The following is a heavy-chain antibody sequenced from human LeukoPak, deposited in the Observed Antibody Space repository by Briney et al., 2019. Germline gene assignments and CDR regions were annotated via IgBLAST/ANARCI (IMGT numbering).Heavy chain of an antibody. J-gene: IGHJ4*02. CDR2: INPNSGGT. CDR1: GYTFTDYY. D-gene: IGHD4-23*01. V-gene: IGHV1-2*02. Sequence: ASVKVSCKASGYTFTDYYMHWVRQAPGQGLEWMGWINPNSGGTDYAQKFQGRVTMTRDTSISTAYMELSSLRSDDTAVYYCARDQGHGGNSWDYWGQGTLVTVSS. CDR3: ARDQGHGGNSWDY.